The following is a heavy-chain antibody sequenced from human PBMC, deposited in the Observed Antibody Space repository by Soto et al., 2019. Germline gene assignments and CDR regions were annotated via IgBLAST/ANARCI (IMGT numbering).Heavy chain of an antibody. J-gene: IGHJ4*02. CDR2: ISGSGGRT. CDR3: AKEGVVYGDYDGSNY. Sequence: EVQLLESGGGLVQPGGSLRLSCAASGFTFSSYAMSWIRQAPGKGLEWVSAISGSGGRTYYADSVKGRFTISRDNSKNTLYLQMNSLRAEDTAVYYCAKEGVVYGDYDGSNYWGQGTLVTVSS. CDR1: GFTFSSYA. D-gene: IGHD4-17*01. V-gene: IGHV3-23*01.